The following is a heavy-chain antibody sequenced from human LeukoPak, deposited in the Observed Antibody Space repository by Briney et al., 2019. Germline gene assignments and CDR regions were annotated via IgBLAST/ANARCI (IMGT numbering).Heavy chain of an antibody. D-gene: IGHD3-16*01. V-gene: IGHV3-7*03. CDR2: IKQDGSEK. Sequence: GGSLRLSCAASGSTFGNYYMSWVRQAPGKGLEWVANIKQDGSEKNYVDSVKGRFIISRDNAKNSLYLQMNTLRADDTAVYYCARDGFGTGSNWGQGTLVTVSS. CDR3: ARDGFGTGSN. CDR1: GSTFGNYY. J-gene: IGHJ4*02.